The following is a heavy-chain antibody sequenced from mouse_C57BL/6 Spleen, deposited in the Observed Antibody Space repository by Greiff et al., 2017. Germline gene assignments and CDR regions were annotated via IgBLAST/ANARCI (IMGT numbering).Heavy chain of an antibody. CDR3: ARRRDYDYDIWYFDV. V-gene: IGHV1-55*01. D-gene: IGHD2-4*01. CDR1: GYTFTSYW. J-gene: IGHJ1*03. CDR2: IYPGSGST. Sequence: VQLQQPGAELVKPGASVKMSCKASGYTFTSYWITWVKQRPGQGLEWIGDIYPGSGSTNYNEKFKSKATLTVDTSSSTAYMQLSSLTSEDSAVYYCARRRDYDYDIWYFDVWGTGTTLTVSS.